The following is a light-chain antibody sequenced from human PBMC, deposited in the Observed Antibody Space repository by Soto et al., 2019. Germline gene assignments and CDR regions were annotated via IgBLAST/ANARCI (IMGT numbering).Light chain of an antibody. V-gene: IGKV3-15*01. CDR1: QSVSSN. J-gene: IGKJ1*01. CDR2: GAA. CDR3: QQYNNWPRT. Sequence: EIVMTQSPATLSVSPGERATLSCRASQSVSSNLAWYQQKAGQAPRLLIYGAASRATGIPARFRGSGSGTEFTLTISSLQSEDFAVYYCQQYNNWPRTFGQGTKVDIK.